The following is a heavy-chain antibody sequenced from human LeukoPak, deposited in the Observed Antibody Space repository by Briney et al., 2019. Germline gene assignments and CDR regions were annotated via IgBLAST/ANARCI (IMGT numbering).Heavy chain of an antibody. Sequence: PGGSLRLSCAASGFRFNNYAMSWVRQVPGKGLEWVSAMSESGGSIYYADSVKGRFTISRDNSKNTLYLQMNSLRAEDTAVYYCAKDVVQWLVNWGQGTLVTVSS. J-gene: IGHJ4*02. CDR3: AKDVVQWLVN. V-gene: IGHV3-23*01. CDR2: MSESGGSI. D-gene: IGHD6-19*01. CDR1: GFRFNNYA.